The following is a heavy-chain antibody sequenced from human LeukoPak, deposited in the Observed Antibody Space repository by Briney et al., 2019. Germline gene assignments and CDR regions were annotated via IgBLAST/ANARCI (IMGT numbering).Heavy chain of an antibody. J-gene: IGHJ4*02. CDR3: ARDDRVYCSGGSCSLFGY. D-gene: IGHD2-15*01. CDR1: GFTFDDYG. V-gene: IGHV3-20*04. CDR2: INWNGGST. Sequence: PGGSLRLSCAAPGFTFDDYGMSWVRQAPGKGLEWVSGINWNGGSTGYADSVKGRFTISRDNAKNSLYLEMNSLRAEDTAVYFCARDDRVYCSGGSCSLFGYWGQGALVTVSS.